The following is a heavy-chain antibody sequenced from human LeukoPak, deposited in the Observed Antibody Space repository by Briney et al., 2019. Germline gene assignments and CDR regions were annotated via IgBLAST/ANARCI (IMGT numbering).Heavy chain of an antibody. D-gene: IGHD1-1*01. J-gene: IGHJ5*02. CDR1: GYTFTSYG. Sequence: ASVKVSCKASGYTFTSYGISWVRQAPGQGLEWMGWISAYNGNTNYAQKLQGRVTMTTDTSTSTAHMELRSLRSDDTAVYYCARDRLERSNEWFDPWGQGTLVTVSS. CDR2: ISAYNGNT. V-gene: IGHV1-18*01. CDR3: ARDRLERSNEWFDP.